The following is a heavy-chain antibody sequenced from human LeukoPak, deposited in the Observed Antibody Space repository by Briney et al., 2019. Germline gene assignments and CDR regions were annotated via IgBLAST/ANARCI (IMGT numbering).Heavy chain of an antibody. V-gene: IGHV4-59*01. CDR3: AGTTPNWFDP. Sequence: SETLSLTCAVSGGSISTYYWIWIRQPAGKGLEWLGYVYYSGSTNYNPSLKSRATISVDTSKNQFSLKLSSVTAADTAVYYCAGTTPNWFDPWGQGTLVTVSS. J-gene: IGHJ5*02. CDR2: VYYSGST. CDR1: GGSISTYY. D-gene: IGHD4-17*01.